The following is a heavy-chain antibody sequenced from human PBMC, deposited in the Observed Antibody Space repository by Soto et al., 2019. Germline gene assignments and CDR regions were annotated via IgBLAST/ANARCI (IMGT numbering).Heavy chain of an antibody. D-gene: IGHD1-26*01. CDR2: ISGSSSYI. J-gene: IGHJ4*02. CDR1: GFTFSSYS. CDR3: ATGTVGATGVFY. Sequence: GGSLRLSCAASGFTFSSYSMNWVRQAPGKGLEWVSSISGSSSYIYYADSVKGRFTISRDNAKNSLYLQMNSLRAEDTAVYYCATGTVGATGVFYWGQGTLVTVSS. V-gene: IGHV3-21*01.